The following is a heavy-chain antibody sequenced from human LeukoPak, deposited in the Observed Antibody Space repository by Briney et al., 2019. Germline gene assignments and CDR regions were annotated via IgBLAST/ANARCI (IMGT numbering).Heavy chain of an antibody. Sequence: PGGSLRLSCAASGFTVSSNYMSWVRQAPGKGLEWVSVIYSGGSTYYADSVKGRFTISRDNSKNTLYLQMNSLRAEDTAVYYCARGISSTSCFDWGQGTLVTASS. J-gene: IGHJ4*02. CDR1: GFTVSSNY. CDR3: ARGISSTSCFD. CDR2: IYSGGST. V-gene: IGHV3-53*01. D-gene: IGHD2-2*01.